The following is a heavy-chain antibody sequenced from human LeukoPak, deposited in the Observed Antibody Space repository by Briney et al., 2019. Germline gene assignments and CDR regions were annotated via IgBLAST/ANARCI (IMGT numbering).Heavy chain of an antibody. V-gene: IGHV3-11*04. Sequence: PGGSLRLSCAASGFTFSDYYMSWIRQAPGKGLEWVSYISSSGSTIYYADSVKGRFTISRDNPKNTLYLQMSSLRAEDTAVYYCAKDSLDIESRQTGVDIFDYWGQGTLVTVSS. CDR3: AKDSLDIESRQTGVDIFDY. CDR1: GFTFSDYY. CDR2: ISSSGSTI. J-gene: IGHJ4*02. D-gene: IGHD2-15*01.